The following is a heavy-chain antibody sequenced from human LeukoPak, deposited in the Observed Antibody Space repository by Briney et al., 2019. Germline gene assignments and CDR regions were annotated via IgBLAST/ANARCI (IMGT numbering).Heavy chain of an antibody. D-gene: IGHD5-24*01. CDR2: IYYSGST. Sequence: KPSETLSLTCTVSGGSISSYYWSWIRQPPGKGLEWIGYIYYSGSTNHNPSLKSRVTISVDTSKNQFSLKLSSVTAADTAVYYCARRGDGYNSPPFDYWGQGTLVTVSS. J-gene: IGHJ4*02. CDR1: GGSISSYY. V-gene: IGHV4-59*08. CDR3: ARRGDGYNSPPFDY.